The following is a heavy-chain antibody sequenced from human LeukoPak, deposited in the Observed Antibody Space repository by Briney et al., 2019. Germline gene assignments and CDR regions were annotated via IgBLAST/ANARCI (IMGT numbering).Heavy chain of an antibody. Sequence: ASVKVSCKASVYTFTSYGISWVRQAPGRGVECRGWISLYDDNTNCAQNLPGRLTMTTDPSTSTAYMELRSLRSAHTAVSYCARGRRLVELFSPDYRGQGTLVTVSS. V-gene: IGHV1-18*04. CDR1: VYTFTSYG. J-gene: IGHJ4*02. CDR2: ISLYDDNT. CDR3: ARGRRLVELFSPDY. D-gene: IGHD3-16*01.